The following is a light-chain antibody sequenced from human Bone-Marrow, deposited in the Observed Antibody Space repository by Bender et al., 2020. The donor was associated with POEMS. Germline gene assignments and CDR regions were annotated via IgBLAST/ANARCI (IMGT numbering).Light chain of an antibody. CDR1: SSDVGTFNL. CDR2: EVS. V-gene: IGLV2-23*02. CDR3: CSYAGSSTDV. J-gene: IGLJ1*01. Sequence: QSALTQPASVSGSPGQSLTISCTGTSSDVGTFNLVSWYQQHPGKAPKLMIYEVSTRPSGVSNRFSGSKSGNTASLTISGLQAEDEADYYCCSYAGSSTDVFGTGTKVTVL.